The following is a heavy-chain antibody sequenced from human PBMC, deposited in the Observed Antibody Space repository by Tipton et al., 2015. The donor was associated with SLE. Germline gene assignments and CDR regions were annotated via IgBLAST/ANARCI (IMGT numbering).Heavy chain of an antibody. J-gene: IGHJ3*02. Sequence: SLRLSCSGSGFPFSDYVIHWVRQAPGKGLEWVTGMSHDGFNKYYADSVKGRPTVSRDDSKNTLYLQMDSLRVEDTAVYYCVREGYSSGHAPAFDIWGQGTVVTVSS. V-gene: IGHV3-30*03. CDR2: MSHDGFNK. D-gene: IGHD5-18*01. CDR3: VREGYSSGHAPAFDI. CDR1: GFPFSDYV.